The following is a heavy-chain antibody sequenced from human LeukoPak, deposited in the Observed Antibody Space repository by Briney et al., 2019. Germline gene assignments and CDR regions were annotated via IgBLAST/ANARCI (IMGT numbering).Heavy chain of an antibody. J-gene: IGHJ4*02. CDR2: VFASGST. CDR1: GGSASGHY. CDR3: ARHQHYGDYDYFDF. Sequence: LETLYLTCSVSGGSASGHYWSWIRQTPERGLEWLGFVFASGSTNYNPFFKSRVTVSADMSRNQFYLGLQSVSAADTGVYFCARHQHYGDYDYFDFWGQGTLVTVSS. D-gene: IGHD4-17*01. V-gene: IGHV4-59*08.